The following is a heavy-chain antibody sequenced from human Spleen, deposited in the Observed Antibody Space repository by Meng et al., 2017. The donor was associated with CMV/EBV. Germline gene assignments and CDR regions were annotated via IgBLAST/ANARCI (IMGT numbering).Heavy chain of an antibody. CDR1: GYNFTGYY. D-gene: IGHD2-15*01. V-gene: IGHV1-2*02. Sequence: ASVKVSCKASGYNFTGYYIHWVRQAPGQGLEWMGWINPNSGGTNYAQKFQGRITMTGDTSIITAYMELSRLRSDDMAVYHCARVKRYCTGGTCSSTGYYGMDVWGQGTTVTVSS. J-gene: IGHJ6*02. CDR3: ARVKRYCTGGTCSSTGYYGMDV. CDR2: INPNSGGT.